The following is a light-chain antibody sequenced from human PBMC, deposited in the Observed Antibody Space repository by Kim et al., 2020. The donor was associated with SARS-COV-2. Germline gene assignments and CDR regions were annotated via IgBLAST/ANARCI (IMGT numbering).Light chain of an antibody. J-gene: IGKJ1*01. V-gene: IGKV1-27*01. Sequence: ASVGDRVTITCRASQGISNFLAWYQQKPGKVPKVLIYAASTLQSGVPSRFSGSGSATDFTLTISSLQPEDVATYYCQKYNSAPRTFGQGTKVDIK. CDR1: QGISNF. CDR2: AAS. CDR3: QKYNSAPRT.